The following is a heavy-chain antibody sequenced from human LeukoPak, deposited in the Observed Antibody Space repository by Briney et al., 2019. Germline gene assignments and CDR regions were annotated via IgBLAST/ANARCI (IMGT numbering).Heavy chain of an antibody. V-gene: IGHV3-7*01. CDR3: ASGRQLGY. D-gene: IGHD6-13*01. Sequence: GGPLRLSCAASGFTFSNYWMSWVRQAPGKGLEWVANIKEDGSEKYYVDSVKGRFTISRDNARNSLYLQMNSLRAEDTAVYYCASGRQLGYWGQGTLVTVSS. CDR1: GFTFSNYW. CDR2: IKEDGSEK. J-gene: IGHJ4*02.